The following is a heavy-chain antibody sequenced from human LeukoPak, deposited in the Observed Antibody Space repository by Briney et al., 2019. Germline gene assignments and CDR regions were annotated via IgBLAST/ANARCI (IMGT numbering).Heavy chain of an antibody. D-gene: IGHD6-13*01. V-gene: IGHV3-23*01. CDR1: GFTFSSYA. CDR2: ISGSGGST. J-gene: IGHJ1*01. Sequence: PGGSLRLSCAASGFTFSSYAMSWVRQAPGKGLEWVSAISGSGGSTYYADSVKGRFTISRDNSKSTLYLQLNSLRAEDTALYYCAKSPIAAAGTRYFQHWGQGTLVTVSS. CDR3: AKSPIAAAGTRYFQH.